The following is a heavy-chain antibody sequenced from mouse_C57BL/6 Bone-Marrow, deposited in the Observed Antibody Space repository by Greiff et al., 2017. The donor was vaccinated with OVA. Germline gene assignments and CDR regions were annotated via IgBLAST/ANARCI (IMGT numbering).Heavy chain of an antibody. J-gene: IGHJ2*01. CDR1: GYTFTSYW. Sequence: QVQLQQPGAELVKPGASVKMSCKASGYTFTSYWITWVKQRPGQGLEWIGDIYPGSGSTNYNEKFKSKATLTVDTSSSAAYMPLSSLTSEDSAVYYCAREGGSGDEGYWGQGTTLTVSS. D-gene: IGHD3-2*02. V-gene: IGHV1-55*01. CDR3: AREGGSGDEGY. CDR2: IYPGSGST.